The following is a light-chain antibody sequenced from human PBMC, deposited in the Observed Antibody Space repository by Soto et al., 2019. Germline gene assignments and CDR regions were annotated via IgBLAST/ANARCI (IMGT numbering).Light chain of an antibody. V-gene: IGKV1-39*01. CDR3: QQSYTIPWM. Sequence: DIHMTQSPSSLSAFVGDRVTITCRAGQTISNYLNWYQQKPGKAPKVLIYAASTLQSGVPSRFSGSGSGADFTLTISSLQPEDFATYYCQQSYTIPWMFGQGTKVEIK. CDR2: AAS. CDR1: QTISNY. J-gene: IGKJ1*01.